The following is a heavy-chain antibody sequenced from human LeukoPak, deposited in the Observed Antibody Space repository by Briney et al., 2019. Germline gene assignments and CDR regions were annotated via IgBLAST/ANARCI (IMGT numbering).Heavy chain of an antibody. D-gene: IGHD3-22*01. CDR2: IYWNDDK. V-gene: IGHV2-5*01. Sequence: SGPTLVKPTQTLTLTCTFSGFSLSTSGVGVGWIRQPPGKALEWLALIYWNDDKRYSPSLKSRLTITKDTSKNQVVLTMTNMDPVDTATYYCAHRRTPALNHDSSGYYYSGAFDIWGQGTMVTVSS. CDR3: AHRRTPALNHDSSGYYYSGAFDI. J-gene: IGHJ3*02. CDR1: GFSLSTSGVG.